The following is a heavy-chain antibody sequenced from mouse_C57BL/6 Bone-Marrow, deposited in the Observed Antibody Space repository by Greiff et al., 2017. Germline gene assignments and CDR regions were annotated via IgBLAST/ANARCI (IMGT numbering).Heavy chain of an antibody. CDR2: ISYSGST. CDR3: ARYPDDGYDVGYFDD. CDR1: GYSITSDY. Sequence: DVKLVESGPGLAKPSQTLSLTCSVTGYSITSDYWNWIRKFPGNKLEYMGYISYSGSTYYNPSPKSRISISRNTSKNQYYLQLNSVTTEDTATYYCARYPDDGYDVGYFDDWGKGTTLTVSS. V-gene: IGHV3-8*01. D-gene: IGHD2-2*01. J-gene: IGHJ2*01.